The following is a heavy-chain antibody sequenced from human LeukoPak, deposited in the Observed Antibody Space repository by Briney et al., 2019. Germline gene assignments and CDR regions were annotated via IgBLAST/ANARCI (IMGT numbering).Heavy chain of an antibody. CDR1: GFTVSSNY. CDR2: IYSGGST. V-gene: IGHV3-66*02. D-gene: IGHD6-19*01. CDR3: ARDATAGYSSG. Sequence: PGGSLRLSCAASGFTVSSNYMSWVRQAPGKGLEWVSVIYSGGSTYYADSAKGRFTISRDNSKNTLYLQMNSLRAEDTAVYYCARDATAGYSSGWGQGTLVTVSS. J-gene: IGHJ4*02.